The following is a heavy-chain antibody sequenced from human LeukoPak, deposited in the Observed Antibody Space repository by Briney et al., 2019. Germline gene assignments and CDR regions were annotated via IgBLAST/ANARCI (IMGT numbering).Heavy chain of an antibody. D-gene: IGHD3-22*01. CDR3: ARLRPSSGYYRY. CDR1: GGTFSSYA. V-gene: IGHV1-69*05. Sequence: SVKVSCKASGGTFSSYAISWVRQAPGQGLEWMGGIIPIFGTANYAQKLQGRVTMTTDTSTSTAYMELRSLRSDDTAVYYCARLRPSSGYYRYWGQGTLVTVSS. CDR2: IIPIFGTA. J-gene: IGHJ4*02.